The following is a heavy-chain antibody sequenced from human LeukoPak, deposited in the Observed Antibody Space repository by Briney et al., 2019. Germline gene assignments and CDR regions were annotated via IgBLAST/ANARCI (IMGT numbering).Heavy chain of an antibody. V-gene: IGHV3-33*01. D-gene: IGHD3-22*01. Sequence: PGGSLRLSCAASGFTFSSYGMHWVRQAPGKGLEWVAVIWYDGSNKYYADSVKGRFTISRDNSKNTLYLQMNSLRAEDTAVYYCARGNYYDSLAPDYWGQGTLVTVSS. J-gene: IGHJ4*02. CDR1: GFTFSSYG. CDR3: ARGNYYDSLAPDY. CDR2: IWYDGSNK.